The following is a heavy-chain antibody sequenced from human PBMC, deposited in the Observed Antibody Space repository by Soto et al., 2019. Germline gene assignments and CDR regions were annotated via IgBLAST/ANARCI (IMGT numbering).Heavy chain of an antibody. D-gene: IGHD4-17*01. Sequence: PSETLSLTCTVSGGSISSADYYWGWIRQPPGKGLEWIGYIYYGGGTYYNPSLKSRVTISIDTSKNQFSLKLSSVTATDTAVYYCARDFKVSGDSRWYYYMDVWGKGTTVTVSS. CDR2: IYYGGGT. CDR3: ARDFKVSGDSRWYYYMDV. CDR1: GGSISSADYY. V-gene: IGHV4-30-4*01. J-gene: IGHJ6*03.